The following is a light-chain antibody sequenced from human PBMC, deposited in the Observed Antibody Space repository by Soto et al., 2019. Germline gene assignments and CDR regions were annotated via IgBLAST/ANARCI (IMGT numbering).Light chain of an antibody. V-gene: IGKV1-17*03. CDR1: QGISYY. CDR3: LQHKSYPFT. CDR2: AAS. J-gene: IGKJ4*01. Sequence: DIQMTQCPSAKSSSVVYRVTITCRASQGISYYLAWSQQKPGKVPKRLIYAASSLQRGVPSRFSGSGSGTEFTLTISSLQPEDFATYYCLQHKSYPFTFGGGTKVDIK.